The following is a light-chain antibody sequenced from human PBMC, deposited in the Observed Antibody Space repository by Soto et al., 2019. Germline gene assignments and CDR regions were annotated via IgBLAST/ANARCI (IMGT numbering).Light chain of an antibody. CDR2: KAS. CDR3: QQYNTYWT. V-gene: IGKV1-5*03. J-gene: IGKJ1*01. CDR1: HWIDDW. Sequence: DIQMTQSPSTLSASVGDRVTITCRASHWIDDWLAWYQQKPGKAPNLLINKASSLEYGVPSRFSGSKSETEFTLTISSLQPEDFATYYCQQYNTYWTFGQGTKVDIK.